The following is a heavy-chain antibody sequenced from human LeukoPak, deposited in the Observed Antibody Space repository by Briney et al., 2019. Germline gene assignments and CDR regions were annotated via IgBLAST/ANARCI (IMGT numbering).Heavy chain of an antibody. CDR2: IKQRDSEK. CDR1: GFTFTTYW. CDR3: ARGHDMDV. Sequence: GGSLRLSCAASGFTFTTYWMTWVRQAPGKGLEWVAYIKQRDSEKYYVDSVKGRFTISRDNARNSLYLQMNSLRAEDTAGYYCARGHDMDVGGQGTTVTVSS. J-gene: IGHJ6*02. V-gene: IGHV3-7*03.